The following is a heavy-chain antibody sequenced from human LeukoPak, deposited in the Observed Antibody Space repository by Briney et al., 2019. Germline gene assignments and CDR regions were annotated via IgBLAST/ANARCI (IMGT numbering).Heavy chain of an antibody. CDR3: ATDSPGIAAAGRVY. CDR2: IYSGGST. CDR1: GFTVSSNY. D-gene: IGHD6-13*01. V-gene: IGHV3-66*02. Sequence: GGSLRLSCAASGFTVSSNYMSWVRQAPGKGLEWVSVIYSGGSTYYAGSVKGRFTISRDNSKNTLYLQMNSLRAEDTAVYYCATDSPGIAAAGRVYWGQGTLVTVSS. J-gene: IGHJ4*02.